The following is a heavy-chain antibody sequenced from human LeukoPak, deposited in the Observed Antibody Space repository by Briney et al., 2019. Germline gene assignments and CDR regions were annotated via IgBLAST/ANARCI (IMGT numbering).Heavy chain of an antibody. CDR3: ARDLHRYSSYYFDY. CDR2: INPNSGGT. CDR1: GYTFTGYY. V-gene: IGHV1-2*02. J-gene: IGHJ4*02. D-gene: IGHD5-18*01. Sequence: GASVKVSCKASGYTFTGYYMHWVRQAPGQGLEWMGWINPNSGGTNYAQKFQGRVTMTRDTSISTAYMELSRPRSDDTAVYYCARDLHRYSSYYFDYWGQGTLVTVSS.